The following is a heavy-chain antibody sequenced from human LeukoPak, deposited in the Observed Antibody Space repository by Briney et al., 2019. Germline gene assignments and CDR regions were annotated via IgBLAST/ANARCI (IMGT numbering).Heavy chain of an antibody. D-gene: IGHD3-22*01. CDR3: ARGNYYDSSGYYPEAFDI. Sequence: ASVKVSCKASGYTFTGYYMHWVRQAPGQGLEWMGWINPNSGGTNYEQKFQGRVTMTRDTSISTAYMELSRLRSDDTAVYYCARGNYYDSSGYYPEAFDIWGQGTMVTVSS. CDR2: INPNSGGT. V-gene: IGHV1-2*02. J-gene: IGHJ3*02. CDR1: GYTFTGYY.